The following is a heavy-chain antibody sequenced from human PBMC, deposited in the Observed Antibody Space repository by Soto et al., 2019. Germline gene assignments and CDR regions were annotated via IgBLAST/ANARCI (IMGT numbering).Heavy chain of an antibody. CDR2: IYHSGST. V-gene: IGHV4-4*02. CDR1: GGSISSSNW. J-gene: IGHJ6*02. CDR3: ARDAYSSGWYNYYYGMDV. D-gene: IGHD6-19*01. Sequence: SETLSLTCAVSGGSISSSNWWSWVRQPPGKGLEWIGEIYHSGSTNYNPSLESRVTISVDKSKNQFSLKLSSVTAADTAVYYCARDAYSSGWYNYYYGMDVWGQGTLVTVSS.